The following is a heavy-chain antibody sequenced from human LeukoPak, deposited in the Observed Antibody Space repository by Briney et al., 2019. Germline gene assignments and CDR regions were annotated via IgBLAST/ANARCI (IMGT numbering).Heavy chain of an antibody. V-gene: IGHV4-59*01. CDR3: ARAVYSSGPGYWFDP. D-gene: IGHD6-19*01. CDR2: IYYSGST. Sequence: SGTLSLTCTVSGGSISSYYWSWVRQPPGKGLEWMGYIYYSGSTNYNPSLKSRVTISVDTSKNQFSLKLSSVTAADTAVYYCARAVYSSGPGYWFDPWGQGTLVPVSS. CDR1: GGSISSYY. J-gene: IGHJ5*02.